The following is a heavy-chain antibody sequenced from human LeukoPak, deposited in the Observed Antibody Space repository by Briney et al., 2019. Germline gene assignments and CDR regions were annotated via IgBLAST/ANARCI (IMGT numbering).Heavy chain of an antibody. D-gene: IGHD3-22*01. V-gene: IGHV4-34*01. J-gene: IGHJ4*02. CDR1: GGSFSGYY. Sequence: SETLSLTCAVHGGSFSGYYWSWIRQPPGKGLEWIGEINHSGSTNYNPSLKSRVIISVDTSKNQFSLKLSSVTAADTAVYYCASEQGAYDSSGYYFDYWGQGTLVTVSS. CDR3: ASEQGAYDSSGYYFDY. CDR2: INHSGST.